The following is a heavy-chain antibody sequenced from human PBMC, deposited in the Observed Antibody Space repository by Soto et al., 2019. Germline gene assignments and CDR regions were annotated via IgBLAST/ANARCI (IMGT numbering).Heavy chain of an antibody. Sequence: GGSLRLSCAASGFTFSSYGMHWVRQAPGKGLEWVAVIWYDGSNKYYADSVKGRFTISRDNSKNTLYLQMNSLRAEDTAVYYCAREQAAAGTPIFGYWGQGTLVTVSS. CDR3: AREQAAAGTPIFGY. V-gene: IGHV3-33*01. D-gene: IGHD6-13*01. CDR1: GFTFSSYG. J-gene: IGHJ4*02. CDR2: IWYDGSNK.